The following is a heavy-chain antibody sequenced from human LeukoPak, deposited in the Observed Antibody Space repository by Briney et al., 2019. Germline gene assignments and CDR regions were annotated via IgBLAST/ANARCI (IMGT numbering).Heavy chain of an antibody. V-gene: IGHV3-66*01. J-gene: IGHJ5*02. CDR2: IYSGGST. Sequence: GGSLRLSCAASGFIVSSNYMSWVRQAPGKGLEWVSVIYSGGSTYYADSVKGRFTISRDNSKNTLFLQMNSLRTEETAVYYCAKGPAMVRGTFDPWGQGTLVTVSS. CDR3: AKGPAMVRGTFDP. D-gene: IGHD3-10*01. CDR1: GFIVSSNY.